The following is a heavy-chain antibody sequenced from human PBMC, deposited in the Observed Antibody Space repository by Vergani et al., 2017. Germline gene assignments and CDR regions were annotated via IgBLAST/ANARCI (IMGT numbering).Heavy chain of an antibody. V-gene: IGHV3-9*01. CDR3: VKDNDYDADGPFDL. CDR2: IDRNYGVK. J-gene: IGHJ2*01. CDR1: GFTFQAFA. D-gene: IGHD3-16*01. Sequence: EVQLLESGGGLVQPGGSLRLSCAASGFTFQAFAFHWVRQVSGRGLEWVSGIDRNYGVKNGNSFEGRFSISRDNAKKAVFLQMNNLRHEDTALYFCVKDNDYDADGPFDLWGRGTLVTVSS.